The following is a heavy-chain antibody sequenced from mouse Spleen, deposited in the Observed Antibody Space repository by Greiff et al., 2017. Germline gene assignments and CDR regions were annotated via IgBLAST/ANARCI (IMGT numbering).Heavy chain of an antibody. Sequence: VQLKESGAELARPGASVKMSCKASGYTFTSYTMHWVKQRPGQGLEWIGYINPSSGYTKYNQKFKDKATLTADKSSSTAYMQLSSLTSEDSAVYYCARSHYGNYFDYWGQGTTLTVSS. V-gene: IGHV1-4*01. CDR1: GYTFTSYT. CDR3: ARSHYGNYFDY. CDR2: INPSSGYT. J-gene: IGHJ2*01. D-gene: IGHD2-1*01.